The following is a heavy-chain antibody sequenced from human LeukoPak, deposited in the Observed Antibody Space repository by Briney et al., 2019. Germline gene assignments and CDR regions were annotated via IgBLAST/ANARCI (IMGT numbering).Heavy chain of an antibody. V-gene: IGHV3-48*02. CDR2: IRTTAEGAKYA. Sequence: GGSLRLSCATSGFSFTDYPMNWVRQAPGKCLEWISNIRTTAEGAKYAYYADSVKGRVTISRDDGKNTLYLHMNSLRDDDTAVYYCATDQQYAFDYWGQGILVTVFS. J-gene: IGHJ4*02. CDR1: GFSFTDYP. CDR3: ATDQQYAFDY. D-gene: IGHD1/OR15-1a*01.